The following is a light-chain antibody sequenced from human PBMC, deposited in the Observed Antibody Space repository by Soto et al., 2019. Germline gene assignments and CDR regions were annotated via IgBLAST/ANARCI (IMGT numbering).Light chain of an antibody. CDR2: RNN. Sequence: QSVLSQPPSVSGTPGQRVTITCSGSSSNIGSNYVYWYQQFPGTAPKLLISRNNERPSGVPDRFSGSKSGTSASLAISGLRSEDEADYYCAAGDASLSAVVLGGGTKLTVL. J-gene: IGLJ2*01. CDR1: SSNIGSNY. V-gene: IGLV1-47*01. CDR3: AAGDASLSAVV.